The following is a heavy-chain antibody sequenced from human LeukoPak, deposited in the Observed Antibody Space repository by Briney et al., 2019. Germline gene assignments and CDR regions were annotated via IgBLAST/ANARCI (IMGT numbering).Heavy chain of an antibody. V-gene: IGHV3-23*01. D-gene: IGHD3-9*01. Sequence: QPGGSLRLSCAAPGFTLSSYAMSWVRQAPGKGLEWVSAISGSGGSTYYADSVKGRFAISRDNSKNTLYLQMNSLRAEDTAVYYCAKSLVLTGYYIVNDAFDIWGQGTMVTVSS. J-gene: IGHJ3*02. CDR1: GFTLSSYA. CDR3: AKSLVLTGYYIVNDAFDI. CDR2: ISGSGGST.